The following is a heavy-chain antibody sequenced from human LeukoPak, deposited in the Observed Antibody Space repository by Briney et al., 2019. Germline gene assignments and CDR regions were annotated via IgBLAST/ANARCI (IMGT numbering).Heavy chain of an antibody. J-gene: IGHJ4*02. CDR2: INAGNGDT. CDR3: ARENKGYHRAFDY. D-gene: IGHD5-12*01. V-gene: IGHV1-3*01. CDR1: GYTFTIYA. Sequence: ASVKVSCKASGYTFTIYAIHWVRQAPGQRLEWMGWINAGNGDTKYSQKFQGRVTITRDTSASTAYMELSSLRSEDTAVYYCARENKGYHRAFDYWGQGTLVTVSS.